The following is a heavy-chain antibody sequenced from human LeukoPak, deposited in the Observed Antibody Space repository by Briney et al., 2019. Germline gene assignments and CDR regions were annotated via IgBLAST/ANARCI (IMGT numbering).Heavy chain of an antibody. CDR3: AREGYYGSGSFPLYGMDV. J-gene: IGHJ6*02. V-gene: IGHV4-31*03. Sequence: PSETLSLTCTVSGGSISSGGYYWSWIRQHPGKGLEWIGYIYYSGSTYYNPSLKSRVTISVDTSKNQFSLKLSSVTAADTAVYYCAREGYYGSGSFPLYGMDVWGQGTTVTVSS. D-gene: IGHD3-10*01. CDR2: IYYSGST. CDR1: GGSISSGGYY.